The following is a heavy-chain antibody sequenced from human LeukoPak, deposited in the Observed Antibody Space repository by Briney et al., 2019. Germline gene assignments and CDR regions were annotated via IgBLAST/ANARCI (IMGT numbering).Heavy chain of an antibody. J-gene: IGHJ4*02. V-gene: IGHV4-4*07. Sequence: SETLSLTCTVSRGAIGSFYWSWIRQPAGKGLEWIGRIYSSGSTNYHPSLKSRATMSVDTSKNQFSLKLNSVTAADTAVYFCAREKMAGVPLFDYWGQGALVTVSS. CDR1: RGAIGSFY. D-gene: IGHD5-24*01. CDR2: IYSSGST. CDR3: AREKMAGVPLFDY.